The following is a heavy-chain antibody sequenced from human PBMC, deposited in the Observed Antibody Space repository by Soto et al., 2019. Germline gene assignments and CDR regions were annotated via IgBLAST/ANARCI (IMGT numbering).Heavy chain of an antibody. CDR1: GGAFNDYA. D-gene: IGHD3-22*01. Sequence: GXSVKGSCNASGGAFNDYAGGLVRQAPGQGLEWMGGIIPLFGTPNYAQKLQGRVTITADESTSTAYMELRGLRSEDTAVYYCARGVHYDSSGYYYFDWGQGTLVTVSS. V-gene: IGHV1-69*13. CDR3: ARGVHYDSSGYYYFD. J-gene: IGHJ4*02. CDR2: IIPLFGTP.